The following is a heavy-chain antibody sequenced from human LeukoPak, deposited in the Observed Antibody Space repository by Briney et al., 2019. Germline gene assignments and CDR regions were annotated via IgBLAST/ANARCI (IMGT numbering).Heavy chain of an antibody. J-gene: IGHJ4*01. Sequence: AETLSLTCTVSGGSMSGYYWGWIRQPPGQGLEYIGYIYRVGGANYNPSVRSRVNISLDTSKNQFSLKLSSVTTADTAVYFCARRYNSGWSPTFDYWGHRILVTVST. CDR2: IYRVGGA. V-gene: IGHV4-59*01. CDR1: GGSMSGYY. CDR3: ARRYNSGWSPTFDY. D-gene: IGHD6-19*01.